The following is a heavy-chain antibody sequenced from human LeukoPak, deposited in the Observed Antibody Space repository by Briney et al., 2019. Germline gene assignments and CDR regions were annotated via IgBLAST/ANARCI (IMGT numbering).Heavy chain of an antibody. Sequence: ASVKVSCKASGGTFSSYAISWVRQAPGQGLEWMGGIIPIFGTANYAQKFQGRVTITADESTSTAYMELSSLRSEDTAVYYCARDTSGSYSHFDYWGQGTLVTVSS. D-gene: IGHD1-26*01. V-gene: IGHV1-69*13. CDR2: IIPIFGTA. CDR1: GGTFSSYA. CDR3: ARDTSGSYSHFDY. J-gene: IGHJ4*02.